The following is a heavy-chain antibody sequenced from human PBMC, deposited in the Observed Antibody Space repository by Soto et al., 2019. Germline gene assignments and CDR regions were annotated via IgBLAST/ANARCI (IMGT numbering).Heavy chain of an antibody. CDR2: IWYDGSNK. Sequence: QVQLVESGGGVVQPGRSLRLSCAASGFTFSSYGMHWVRQAPGKGLEWVAVIWYDGSNKYYADSVKGRFTISRDNSKNTLYLQMNSLRAEDTAVYYGASVPGMATTLDWYFDLWGRGTLVTVSS. CDR3: ASVPGMATTLDWYFDL. J-gene: IGHJ2*01. CDR1: GFTFSSYG. V-gene: IGHV3-33*01. D-gene: IGHD5-12*01.